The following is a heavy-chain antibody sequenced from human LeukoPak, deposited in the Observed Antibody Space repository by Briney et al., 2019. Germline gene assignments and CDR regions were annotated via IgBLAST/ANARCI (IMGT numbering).Heavy chain of an antibody. CDR2: IIPIFGTA. CDR3: ARGEISGYSYANYPFDY. Sequence: SVKVSCKASGGTFSSYAISWVRQAPGQGLEWMGGIIPIFGTANYAWKFQGRVTITADESTSTAYMELSSLRSEDTAVYYCARGEISGYSYANYPFDYWGQGTLVTVSS. CDR1: GGTFSSYA. V-gene: IGHV1-69*13. J-gene: IGHJ4*02. D-gene: IGHD5-18*01.